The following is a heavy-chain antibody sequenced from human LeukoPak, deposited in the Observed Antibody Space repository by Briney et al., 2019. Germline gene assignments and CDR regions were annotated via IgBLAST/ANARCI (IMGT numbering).Heavy chain of an antibody. J-gene: IGHJ4*02. CDR2: ISYDGSSE. Sequence: GGSLRLSCAASGFTFSSYAMHWVRQAPGQGLEWVAVISYDGSSEYYADSVKGRFIISRDNSKNTLYLQMNSLRAEDTAVYYCARDPDYYYFDYWGQGTLVTVSS. CDR1: GFTFSSYA. CDR3: ARDPDYYYFDY. V-gene: IGHV3-30-3*01. D-gene: IGHD4-11*01.